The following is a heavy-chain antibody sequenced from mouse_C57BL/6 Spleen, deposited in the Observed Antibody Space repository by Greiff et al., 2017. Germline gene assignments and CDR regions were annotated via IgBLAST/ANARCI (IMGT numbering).Heavy chain of an antibody. Sequence: EVQLQQSGAELVKPGASVKLSCTASGFNIKDYYMHWVKQRTEQGLEWIGRIDPEDGDTKYAPKFQGKATITADTSSNTAYLQLSSLTAEDTAVYYCASHYDGYYAWFAYWGQGTLVTVSA. CDR3: ASHYDGYYAWFAY. CDR2: IDPEDGDT. CDR1: GFNIKDYY. J-gene: IGHJ3*01. D-gene: IGHD2-3*01. V-gene: IGHV14-2*01.